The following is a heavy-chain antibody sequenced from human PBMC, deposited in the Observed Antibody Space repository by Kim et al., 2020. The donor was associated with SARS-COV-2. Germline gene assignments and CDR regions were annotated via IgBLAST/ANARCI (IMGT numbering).Heavy chain of an antibody. V-gene: IGHV3-20*04. J-gene: IGHJ6*02. Sequence: GGSLRLSCAASGFSFDDYGMSWVRQAPGKGLEWVSGINWNGGSTGYADSVKGRFTISRDNAKNSLYLQMNSLRAEDTALYYCARWQQLYYYYYCIDVWGQGTTVTVSS. D-gene: IGHD6-13*01. CDR1: GFSFDDYG. CDR2: INWNGGST. CDR3: ARWQQLYYYYYCIDV.